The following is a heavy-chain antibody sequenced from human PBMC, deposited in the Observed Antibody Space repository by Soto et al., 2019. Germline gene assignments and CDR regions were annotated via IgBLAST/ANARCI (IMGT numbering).Heavy chain of an antibody. CDR3: ARIEGDCSGGSCYSGGFDY. Sequence: GGSLRLSCAASGFTFSDYYMTWIRQAPGKGLEWVSYIDNSGTIKYYADSVKGRFTISRDNTKNSLSLQMNSLGAEDTAIYYCARIEGDCSGGSCYSGGFDYWGQGALVTVSS. CDR2: IDNSGTIK. CDR1: GFTFSDYY. D-gene: IGHD2-15*01. V-gene: IGHV3-11*01. J-gene: IGHJ4*02.